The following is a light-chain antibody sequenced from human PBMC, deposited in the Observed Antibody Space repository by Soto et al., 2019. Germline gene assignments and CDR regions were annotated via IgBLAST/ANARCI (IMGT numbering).Light chain of an antibody. CDR3: MQSLQTPR. CDR1: QSLLHTNGHDY. J-gene: IGKJ3*01. Sequence: EIVLTQSPLSLPVTPGEPASISCRSSQSLLHTNGHDYLDWYLQKPGQSPQLLISLGSIRASGVPDRFSGSGSGTDFSLRISRVEAEDVGIYYCMQSLQTPRFGPGTKVEI. CDR2: LGS. V-gene: IGKV2-28*01.